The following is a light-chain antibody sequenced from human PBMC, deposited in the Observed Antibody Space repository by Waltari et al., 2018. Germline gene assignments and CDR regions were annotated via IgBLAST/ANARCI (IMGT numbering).Light chain of an antibody. CDR2: TTS. J-gene: IGKJ2*01. V-gene: IGKV1-NL1*01. CDR3: QQYYIIPYT. Sequence: DVQMTQSTSSLSASVGDRVTLTSRASQGIRNSLLLYQKKPWKAPKLLLSTTSTLQSGVPSRFSGSGSGTVFTLTISSLQPEDFATYYCQQYYIIPYTFGQGTNLEIK. CDR1: QGIRNS.